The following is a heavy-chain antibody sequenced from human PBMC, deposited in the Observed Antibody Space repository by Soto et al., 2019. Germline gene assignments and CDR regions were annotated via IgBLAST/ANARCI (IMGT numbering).Heavy chain of an antibody. D-gene: IGHD2-15*01. J-gene: IGHJ4*02. V-gene: IGHV3-23*01. CDR2: ISGSGGST. CDR1: GFTFGSYA. CDR3: AKSQGGYCNSGACFKFDQ. Sequence: GGSLRLSCAASGFTFGSYAMSWVRQAPGKGLEWVSAISGSGGSTYYADSVKGRFAISRDNYKNTLSLQMNSLRAEDTAVYYCAKSQGGYCNSGACFKFDQWGKGIPVTVSS.